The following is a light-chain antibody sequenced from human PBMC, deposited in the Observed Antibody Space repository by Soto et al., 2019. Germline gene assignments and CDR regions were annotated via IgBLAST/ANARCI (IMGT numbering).Light chain of an antibody. Sequence: EIVMTQSPATLSVSPGKRATLSCRASQGVSANLAWYQQKPGQAPRLRIYGASTRATGIPARFSGIGSETEFTLTISSLQSEDFAVYYCQQYNNWPRTFGQGTKVDIK. J-gene: IGKJ1*01. V-gene: IGKV3-15*01. CDR2: GAS. CDR3: QQYNNWPRT. CDR1: QGVSAN.